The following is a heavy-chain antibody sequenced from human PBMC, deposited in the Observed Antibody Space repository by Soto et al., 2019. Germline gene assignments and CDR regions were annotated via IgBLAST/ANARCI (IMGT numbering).Heavy chain of an antibody. J-gene: IGHJ4*02. CDR2: INPRGGST. D-gene: IGHD2-15*01. CDR3: ARDSCSGGSCYSYDY. V-gene: IGHV1-46*03. Sequence: QVQLLQSGAEVKKPGASVKVSCKASGYTFTSYYMHWVRQAPGQGLEWMGIINPRGGSTSYAQKSQCRVYMTRDTSTSTVYRELSSLSSEDAAVYYCARDSCSGGSCYSYDYWGQGTLVTVSS. CDR1: GYTFTSYY.